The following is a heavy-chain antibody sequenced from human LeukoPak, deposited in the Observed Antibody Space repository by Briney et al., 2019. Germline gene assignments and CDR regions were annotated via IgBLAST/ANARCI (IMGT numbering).Heavy chain of an antibody. CDR1: GFTFSTYS. V-gene: IGHV3-30-3*01. Sequence: SGGSLRLSCAASGFTFSTYSMHWVRQAPGKGLEWVAVISYDGINKYYADSVKGRFTISRDSSKNTLYLQVNSLRTEDTAMYYCARDDNGLGNYYKGADYWGQGTLVTVSS. J-gene: IGHJ4*02. CDR2: ISYDGINK. D-gene: IGHD3-10*01. CDR3: ARDDNGLGNYYKGADY.